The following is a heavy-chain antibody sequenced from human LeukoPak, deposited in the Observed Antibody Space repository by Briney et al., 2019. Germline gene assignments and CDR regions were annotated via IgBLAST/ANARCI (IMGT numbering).Heavy chain of an antibody. Sequence: SETLSLTCTVSGGSISSSSYYWGWIRQPPGKGLEWIGSIYYSGSTYYNPSLKSRVTISVDTSKNQFSLKLSSATAADTAVYYCARVRRRQWLGDFDYWGQGTLVTVSS. CDR1: GGSISSSSYY. J-gene: IGHJ4*02. CDR2: IYYSGST. CDR3: ARVRRRQWLGDFDY. D-gene: IGHD6-19*01. V-gene: IGHV4-39*01.